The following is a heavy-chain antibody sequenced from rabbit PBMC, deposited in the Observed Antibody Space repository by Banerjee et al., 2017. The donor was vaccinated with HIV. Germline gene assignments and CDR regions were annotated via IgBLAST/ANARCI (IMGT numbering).Heavy chain of an antibody. J-gene: IGHJ4*01. CDR1: GFSFSSYY. V-gene: IGHV1S45*01. CDR3: ARDLAGVIGWNFNL. CDR2: INTSSGNT. D-gene: IGHD4-1*01. Sequence: QEQLEESGGDLVKPEGSLTLTCTASGFSFSSYYMCWVRQAPGKGLEWIACINTSSGNTVYASWAKGRFTIPKTSSTTVTLQMTSLTAADTATYFCARDLAGVIGWNFNLWGPGTL.